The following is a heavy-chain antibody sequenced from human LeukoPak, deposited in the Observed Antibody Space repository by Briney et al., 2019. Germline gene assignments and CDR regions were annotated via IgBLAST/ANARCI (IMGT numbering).Heavy chain of an antibody. V-gene: IGHV3-21*01. Sequence: PGGSLRLSCAASGFTFASYAMNWVRQAPGKGLEWVSAISGSSDNTYYAGSVKGRFTISRDNAKNSLYLQMNSLRAEDTAVYYCASDTTYYYDSSGYYEGREEIDYWGQGTLVTVSS. D-gene: IGHD3-22*01. CDR3: ASDTTYYYDSSGYYEGREEIDY. J-gene: IGHJ4*02. CDR1: GFTFASYA. CDR2: ISGSSDNT.